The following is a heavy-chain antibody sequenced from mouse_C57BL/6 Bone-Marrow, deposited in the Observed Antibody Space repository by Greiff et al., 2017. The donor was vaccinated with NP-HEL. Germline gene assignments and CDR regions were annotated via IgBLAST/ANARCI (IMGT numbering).Heavy chain of an antibody. CDR1: GYTFTEYT. CDR3: ARHEKGPDYGSSYGYFEG. CDR2: FYPGSGSI. D-gene: IGHD1-1*01. J-gene: IGHJ1*03. Sequence: QVQLKQSGAELVKPGASVKLSCKASGYTFTEYTIHWVKQRSGQGLEWIGWFYPGSGSIKYNEKFKDKATLTADKSSSTVYMELSRLTSEDSAVYFCARHEKGPDYGSSYGYFEGWGTGATVTGAS. V-gene: IGHV1-62-2*01.